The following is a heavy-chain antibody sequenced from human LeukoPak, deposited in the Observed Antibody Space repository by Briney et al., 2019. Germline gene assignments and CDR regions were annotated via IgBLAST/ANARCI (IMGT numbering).Heavy chain of an antibody. V-gene: IGHV1-18*01. CDR2: ISAYNGYT. CDR3: ARDPASSSWILTNDYYGMDV. J-gene: IGHJ6*02. Sequence: ASVKVSCTASGYTFTSYGISWVRQAPGQGLEWMGCISAYNGYTNYAHKLQGRVTMTTDTSTNTAYMELKSLRSDDTAVYYCARDPASSSWILTNDYYGMDVWGQGTTVTVSS. CDR1: GYTFTSYG. D-gene: IGHD6-13*01.